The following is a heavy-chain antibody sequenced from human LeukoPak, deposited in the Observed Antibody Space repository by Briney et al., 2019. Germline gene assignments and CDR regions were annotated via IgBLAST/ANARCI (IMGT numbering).Heavy chain of an antibody. Sequence: SETLSLTCTVSGGSISSYYWSWIRQPPGKGLEWIGYIYYSGSTYYNPSLKSRVTISVDTSKNQFSLKLSSVTAADTAVYYCARLNAAAGMDVWGQGTTVTVSS. CDR1: GGSISSYY. CDR2: IYYSGST. J-gene: IGHJ6*02. D-gene: IGHD6-13*01. CDR3: ARLNAAAGMDV. V-gene: IGHV4-59*06.